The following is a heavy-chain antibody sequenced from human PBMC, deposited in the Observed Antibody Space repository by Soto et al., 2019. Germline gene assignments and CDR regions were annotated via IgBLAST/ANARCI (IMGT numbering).Heavy chain of an antibody. V-gene: IGHV3-66*01. CDR1: GFTVSRNY. Sequence: EVQLVESGGGLVQPGGSLRLSCAVSGFTVSRNYMSWVRQAPGKGLEWVSIIYSGGDTYYADSVKGRFTISRDNSKNTVYLQMNSLTVEDTAVYYCARDPLGGNYDYDIDVWGQGTTVTVSS. D-gene: IGHD3-16*01. CDR3: ARDPLGGNYDYDIDV. CDR2: IYSGGDT. J-gene: IGHJ6*02.